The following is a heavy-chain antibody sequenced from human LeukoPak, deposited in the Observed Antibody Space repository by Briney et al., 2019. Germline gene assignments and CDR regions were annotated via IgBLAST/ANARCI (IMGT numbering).Heavy chain of an antibody. CDR2: ISAYNGNT. V-gene: IGHV1-18*01. D-gene: IGHD4-17*01. CDR1: GYTFTSYG. Sequence: GASVKVSCKASGYTFTSYGISWVRQAPGQGLEWMGWISAYNGNTNYAQTLQGRVTMTTDTSTSTAYMELRSLRSDDTAGYYFARAVYSGDYGHYWGQGTLVTVSS. J-gene: IGHJ4*02. CDR3: ARAVYSGDYGHY.